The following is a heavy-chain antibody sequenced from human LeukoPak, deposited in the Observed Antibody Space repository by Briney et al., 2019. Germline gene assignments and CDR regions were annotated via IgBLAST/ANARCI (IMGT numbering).Heavy chain of an antibody. CDR3: AKDREGSAMDDY. CDR1: GFTFSSYE. CDR2: IRYDGSDK. V-gene: IGHV3-30*02. J-gene: IGHJ4*02. D-gene: IGHD5-18*01. Sequence: GGSLRLSCAASGFTFSSYEMNWVRQAPGKGLEWVAFIRYDGSDKYYTKSVKGRFTISRDNSKNTLFLQMNSLRAEDTAVYYCAKDREGSAMDDYWGQGTLVTVSS.